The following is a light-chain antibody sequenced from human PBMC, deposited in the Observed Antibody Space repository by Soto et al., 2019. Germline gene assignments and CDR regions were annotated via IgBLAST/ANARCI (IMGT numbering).Light chain of an antibody. CDR1: QGISNY. J-gene: IGKJ4*01. V-gene: IGKV1-27*01. CDR2: ASS. Sequence: DIQMTQSPSSLSASVGDRVTITCRASQGISNYLAWYQQKPGKVPKLLIDASSTLQAGVPSRCSGSGSGTDFTLTISSLQPEYVASYYCHQLDSYPRTFGGGTKVDIK. CDR3: HQLDSYPRT.